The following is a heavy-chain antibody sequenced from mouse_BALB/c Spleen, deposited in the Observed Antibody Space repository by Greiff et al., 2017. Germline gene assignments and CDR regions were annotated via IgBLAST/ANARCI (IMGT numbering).Heavy chain of an antibody. CDR2: INPYNDGT. V-gene: IGHV1-14*01. J-gene: IGHJ2*01. CDR3: ARGTTVVPPDY. CDR1: GYTFTSYV. Sequence: VQLKQSGPELVKPGASVKMSCKASGYTFTSYVMHWVKQKPGQGLEWIGYINPYNDGTKYNEKFKGKATLTSDKSSSTAYMELSSLTSEDSAVYYCARGTTVVPPDYWGQGTTLTVSS. D-gene: IGHD1-1*01.